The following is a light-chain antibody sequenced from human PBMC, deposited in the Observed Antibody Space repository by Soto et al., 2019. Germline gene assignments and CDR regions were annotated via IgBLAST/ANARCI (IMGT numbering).Light chain of an antibody. CDR3: QQYRHLPYT. Sequence: EIVMTQSPATLSVSPGERVTLACRASQNVNSNFAWYHHKPGQAPRLVMSGASTRATGGPARLSGSGSGTEFTLTISSLQSYEFATDYCQQYRHLPYTFGQGTILEVK. J-gene: IGKJ2*01. CDR1: QNVNSN. CDR2: GAS. V-gene: IGKV3-15*01.